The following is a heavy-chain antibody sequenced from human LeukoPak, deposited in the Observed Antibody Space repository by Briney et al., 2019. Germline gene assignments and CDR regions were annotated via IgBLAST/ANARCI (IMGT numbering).Heavy chain of an antibody. CDR2: ISSSSSYT. Sequence: GGSLRLSCAASRFTFSDYYMSWIRQAPGKGLEWVSYISSSSSYTNYADSVKGRFTISRDNAKNSLYLQMNSLRAEDTAVYYCARGIGKDAFDMWGKGKLFTVFS. CDR1: RFTFSDYY. CDR3: ARGIGKDAFDM. J-gene: IGHJ3*02. D-gene: IGHD2-15*01. V-gene: IGHV3-11*06.